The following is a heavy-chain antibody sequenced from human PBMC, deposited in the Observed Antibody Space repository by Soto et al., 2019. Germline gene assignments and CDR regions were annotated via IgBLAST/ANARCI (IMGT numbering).Heavy chain of an antibody. Sequence: QVQLQESGPGLVKPSQTLSLTCTVSGGSISNAEYYWSWLRQPPGKGREWIGYIYYDGRTHYNAPLSIRIAISIATSKNQFSLQLSSVTAADTATYYCARAHGDYWGQGTLVTVSS. CDR2: IYYDGRT. J-gene: IGHJ4*02. CDR3: ARAHGDY. CDR1: GGSISNAEYY. V-gene: IGHV4-30-4*01.